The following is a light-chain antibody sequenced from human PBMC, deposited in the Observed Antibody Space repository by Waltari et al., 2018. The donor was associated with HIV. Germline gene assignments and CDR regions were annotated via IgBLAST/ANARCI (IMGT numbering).Light chain of an antibody. J-gene: IGLJ2*01. CDR2: EDN. CDR1: NLRRFY. CDR3: QTWDSGTAV. V-gene: IGLV3-1*01. Sequence: SSELTQDPAVSVALGQTARVTCQGDNLRRFYASWYQQKSGQSPVLVIYEDNKRPSGIPERFSGSNSGNTATLTISGTQATDESDYYCQTWDSGTAVFGGGTNLTVL.